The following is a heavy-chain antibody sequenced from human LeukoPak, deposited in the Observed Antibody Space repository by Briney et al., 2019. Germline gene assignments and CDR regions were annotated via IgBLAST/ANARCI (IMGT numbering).Heavy chain of an antibody. D-gene: IGHD2-21*02. V-gene: IGHV3-30-3*01. J-gene: IGHJ6*02. CDR2: ISDEGSNK. CDR3: AKDMALVVVTDNGMDV. CDR1: GFTFSTYI. Sequence: QTGGSLRLSCAASGFTFSTYIMHWVRQAPGKGLEWVAVISDEGSNKYYADSVKGRFTISRDNSKNTLYLQMNSLRAEDTAVYYCAKDMALVVVTDNGMDVWGQGTTVTVSS.